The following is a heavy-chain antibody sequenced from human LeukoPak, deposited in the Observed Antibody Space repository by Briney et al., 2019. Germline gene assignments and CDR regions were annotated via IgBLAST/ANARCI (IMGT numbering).Heavy chain of an antibody. CDR3: AREQRIAENWFDL. V-gene: IGHV3-74*01. CDR2: INSDGSST. J-gene: IGHJ5*02. CDR1: GFTFSSYW. Sequence: GGSLRLSCAASGFTFSSYWMRWVRQAPGKGLVWVSRINSDGSSTSYADSVKGRFTISRDNAKNTLYLQMNSLRAEDTAVYYCAREQRIAENWFDLWGQGTLVTVSS. D-gene: IGHD6-13*01.